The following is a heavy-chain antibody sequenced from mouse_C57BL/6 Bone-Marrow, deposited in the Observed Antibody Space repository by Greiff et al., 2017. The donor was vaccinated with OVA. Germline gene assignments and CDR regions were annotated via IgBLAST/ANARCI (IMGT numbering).Heavy chain of an antibody. D-gene: IGHD5-1*01. Sequence: EVMLVESGGGLVQPKGSLKLSCAASGFSFNTYAMNWVRQAPGKGLEWVARIRSKSNNYATYYADSVKDRFTISRDDSESMLYLQMNNLKTEDTAMYYCVRSNYYAMDDWGQGTSVTVSS. CDR2: IRSKSNNYAT. J-gene: IGHJ4*01. CDR3: VRSNYYAMDD. V-gene: IGHV10-1*01. CDR1: GFSFNTYA.